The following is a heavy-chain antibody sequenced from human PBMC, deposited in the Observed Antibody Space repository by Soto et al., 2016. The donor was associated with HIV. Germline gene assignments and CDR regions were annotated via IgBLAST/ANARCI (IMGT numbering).Heavy chain of an antibody. Sequence: QVHLVQSGAEMKKPASSVKVSCKAPGGSSKSFTISWVRQAPGRGLEWMGGIIPFFGTTNYAQKFQDRLTITADETTGTTYMELTSLRFDDTAVYYCARGAVATLSYYYGMDVWGQGTTVTVSS. CDR1: GGSSKSFT. J-gene: IGHJ6*02. CDR2: IIPFFGTT. D-gene: IGHD6-19*01. V-gene: IGHV1-69*13. CDR3: ARGAVATLSYYYGMDV.